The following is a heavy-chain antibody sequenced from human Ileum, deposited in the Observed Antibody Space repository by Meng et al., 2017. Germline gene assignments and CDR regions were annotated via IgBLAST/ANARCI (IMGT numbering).Heavy chain of an antibody. CDR2: INHRGST. CDR3: ARTSGWFYY. Sequence: GQHDRGGSGLLKPSEPLSPTFAVSGGSFSGNHWSGVRQPPGKGLTLIGEINHRGSTNYTPSLKSRGTISVDTSKNQFSLKLSSVTAADTAVYYCARTSGWFYYWGQGTLVTVSS. CDR1: GGSFSGNH. V-gene: IGHV4-34*01. J-gene: IGHJ4*02. D-gene: IGHD6-19*01.